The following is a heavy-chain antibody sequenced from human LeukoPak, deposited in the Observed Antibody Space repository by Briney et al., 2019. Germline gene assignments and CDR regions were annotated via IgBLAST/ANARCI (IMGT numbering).Heavy chain of an antibody. CDR1: GGSISSYY. J-gene: IGHJ4*02. CDR2: IYYSGRT. D-gene: IGHD5-12*01. V-gene: IGHV4-59*12. CDR3: ARVDCSGYDSCYFDY. Sequence: KPSEPLSLTCTVSGGSISSYYWSWIRQPPGKALEWIGYIYYSGRTNYNPSLKSRVTISVDTSKNQFSLKLSSVTAADTAVYYCARVDCSGYDSCYFDYWGQGTLVTVSS.